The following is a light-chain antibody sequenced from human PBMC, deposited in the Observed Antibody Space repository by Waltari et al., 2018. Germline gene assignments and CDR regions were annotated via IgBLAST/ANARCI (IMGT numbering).Light chain of an antibody. CDR1: QGINDW. J-gene: IGKJ5*01. Sequence: DIQMTQSPSSVSASVGDRVTITSRASQGINDWLAWYQQKPGKAPKLLIYAASTLQSGVPSRFSGSGSGTDFTLTISSLQPEDFATYFCQQADSIPITFGQGTRLEIK. CDR2: AAS. CDR3: QQADSIPIT. V-gene: IGKV1D-12*01.